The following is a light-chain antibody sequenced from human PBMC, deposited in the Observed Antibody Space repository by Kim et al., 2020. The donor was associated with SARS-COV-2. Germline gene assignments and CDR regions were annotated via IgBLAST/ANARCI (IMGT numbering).Light chain of an antibody. CDR2: QDK. V-gene: IGLV3-1*01. CDR1: KMGDK. Sequence: SVHPGEGAKISWSGLKMGDKIFAWYQQKTGESLLLVIYQDKKRPSVIPARFSGSNSGNTATLTISGAQPLDEADYYCQSWDSSTVVFGGGTKVTVL. CDR3: QSWDSSTVV. J-gene: IGLJ3*02.